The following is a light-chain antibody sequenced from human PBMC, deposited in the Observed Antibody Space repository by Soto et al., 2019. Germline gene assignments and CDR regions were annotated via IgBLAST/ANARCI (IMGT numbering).Light chain of an antibody. Sequence: SALTQPASVSGSPGQSMTISCTGTSSDVGSYNLVSWYQQHPGKAPKLMIYEVSKRPSGVSNRFSGSKSGNTASLTISGLQAEDEADYYCCSYAGSSTFYVFGTGTKVTVL. V-gene: IGLV2-23*02. CDR3: CSYAGSSTFYV. J-gene: IGLJ1*01. CDR1: SSDVGSYNL. CDR2: EVS.